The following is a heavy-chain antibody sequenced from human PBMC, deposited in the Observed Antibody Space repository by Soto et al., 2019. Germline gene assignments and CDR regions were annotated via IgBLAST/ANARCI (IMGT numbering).Heavy chain of an antibody. D-gene: IGHD3-16*01. J-gene: IGHJ4*02. CDR3: AREKITLRYYFDY. V-gene: IGHV3-53*01. CDR2: IYRGGNT. Sequence: VGSLRLSCAASGFTVSNNYMSWVRQAPGKGLEWVSTIYRGGNTYYADSVKGRFTISRDNSKNTLYLQMNSLRAEDTAVYYCAREKITLRYYFDYWGQGTLVTVSS. CDR1: GFTVSNNY.